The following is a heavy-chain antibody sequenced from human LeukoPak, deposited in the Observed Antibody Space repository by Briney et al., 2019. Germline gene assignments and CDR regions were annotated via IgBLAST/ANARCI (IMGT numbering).Heavy chain of an antibody. D-gene: IGHD3-22*01. CDR1: GFTFSSYG. J-gene: IGHJ4*02. CDR2: IRYDGSNK. CDR3: VKDLWDGYYYESSRYFDY. V-gene: IGHV3-30*02. Sequence: PGGSLRLSCAASGFTFSSYGMHWVRQAPGKGLEWVAFIRYDGSNKYYADSVKGRFTISRDNSKNTLYLQMNSLRAEDTAVYYCVKDLWDGYYYESSRYFDYWGQGTLVTVSS.